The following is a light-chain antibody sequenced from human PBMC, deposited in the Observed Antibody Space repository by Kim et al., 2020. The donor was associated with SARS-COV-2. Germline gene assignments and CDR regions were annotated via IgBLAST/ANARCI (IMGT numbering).Light chain of an antibody. V-gene: IGKV3-11*01. CDR2: DAS. Sequence: LSLSPGERATLSGRARQSVSNDLAWYQQKPGQAPRLLIFDASNRATGIPARFSGSGSGTDFTLTISSLEPEDFAVYYCQQRANWYSFGQWTKLEI. CDR1: QSVSND. J-gene: IGKJ2*03. CDR3: QQRANWYS.